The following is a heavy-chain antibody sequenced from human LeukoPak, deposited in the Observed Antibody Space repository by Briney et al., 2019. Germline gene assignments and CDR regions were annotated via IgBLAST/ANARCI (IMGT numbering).Heavy chain of an antibody. CDR1: GGSISSGDYY. V-gene: IGHV4-30-4*01. Sequence: TTSETLSLTCTVSGGSISSGDYYWSWIRQPPGKGLEWIGYIYYSGGTYYNPSLKSRVTISVDPSKNQFSLKLSSVTAADTAVYYCARDPRLGSSTVVINWGQGTLVTVSS. CDR2: IYYSGGT. CDR3: ARDPRLGSSTVVIN. D-gene: IGHD4-23*01. J-gene: IGHJ4*02.